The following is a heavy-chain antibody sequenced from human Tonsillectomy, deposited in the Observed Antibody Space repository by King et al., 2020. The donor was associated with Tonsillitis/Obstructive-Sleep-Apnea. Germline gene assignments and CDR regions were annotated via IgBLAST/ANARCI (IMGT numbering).Heavy chain of an antibody. CDR2: IYYSGNS. CDR3: ARRNQEAFDL. Sequence: QLQESGPGLVKPSETLSLTCTVSDGSINSSYFYWGWIRQPPGKGLEYIGSIYYSGNSYYNPSLKSRVTISVDTSKNQFSLKVTSVTATDTAVYYCARRNQEAFDLWGQGTLVTVSS. V-gene: IGHV4-39*01. CDR1: DGSINSSYFY. J-gene: IGHJ3*01.